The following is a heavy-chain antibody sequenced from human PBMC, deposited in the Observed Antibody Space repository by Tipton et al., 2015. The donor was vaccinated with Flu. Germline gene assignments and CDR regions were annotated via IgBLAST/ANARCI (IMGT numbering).Heavy chain of an antibody. CDR2: IKQDGSEK. CDR3: ARSGSGSYWFDP. Sequence: SLRLSCAASGFTFSNYWMSWVRQAPVKGLEWVANIKQDGSEKYYVDSVKGRFTISRDNAKNSLFLQMNSLRAEDTAVYYCARSGSGSYWFDPWGQGTLVTVSS. V-gene: IGHV3-7*01. J-gene: IGHJ5*02. CDR1: GFTFSNYW. D-gene: IGHD3-10*01.